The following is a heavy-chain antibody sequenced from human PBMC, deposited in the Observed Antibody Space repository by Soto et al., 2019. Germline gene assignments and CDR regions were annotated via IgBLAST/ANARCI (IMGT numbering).Heavy chain of an antibody. Sequence: ASVKVSCKASGYTFTSYDINWVRQATGQGLEWMGWMNPNSGNTGYAQKFQGRVTMTRNTSISTAYMELSSLRSEDTAVYYCARGRHDILTGYEDAFDIGGQGTMVTVSS. CDR2: MNPNSGNT. J-gene: IGHJ3*02. V-gene: IGHV1-8*01. CDR1: GYTFTSYD. CDR3: ARGRHDILTGYEDAFDI. D-gene: IGHD3-9*01.